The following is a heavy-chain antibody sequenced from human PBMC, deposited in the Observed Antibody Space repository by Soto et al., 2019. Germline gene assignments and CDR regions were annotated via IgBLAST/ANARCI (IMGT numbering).Heavy chain of an antibody. J-gene: IGHJ4*02. V-gene: IGHV3-23*01. CDR3: ARRGSGNYYDY. CDR1: GFTFSSFA. CDR2: SSGSGDSA. Sequence: EVQLLESGGGLVQPGGSLRLSCAASGFTFSSFAMRWVRQAPGKGLEWVSSSSGSGDSAYYADSVKGRFTISRDNSKNTLYLQMNSMRAEGTAVYCCARRGSGNYYDYWGQGTLVTVSS. D-gene: IGHD1-26*01.